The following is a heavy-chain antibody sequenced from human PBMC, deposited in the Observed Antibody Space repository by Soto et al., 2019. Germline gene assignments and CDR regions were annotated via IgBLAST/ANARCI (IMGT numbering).Heavy chain of an antibody. CDR1: GFTFDDYA. CDR2: ISWNSGSI. CDR3: AKDNGSGSYRGGMDV. D-gene: IGHD3-10*01. Sequence: PGGSLRLSCAASGFTFDDYAMHWVRQAPGKGLEWVSGISWNSGSIGYADSVKGRFTISRDNAKNSLYLQMNSLRAEDTALYYCAKDNGSGSYRGGMDVWGQGTTVTVSS. J-gene: IGHJ6*02. V-gene: IGHV3-9*01.